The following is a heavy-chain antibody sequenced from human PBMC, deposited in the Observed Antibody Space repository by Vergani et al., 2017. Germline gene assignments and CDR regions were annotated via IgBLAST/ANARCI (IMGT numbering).Heavy chain of an antibody. V-gene: IGHV3-30*18. CDR2: ISYDGSKT. CDR3: AKGGYYDSSGYYNYYYYGMDV. CDR1: GFKFSQFG. Sequence: QVQLVESGGGVVQPGTSLRLSCEASGFKFSQFGMHWVRQGPGKGLEWVAFISYDGSKTQYADSEKGRVTISRDNSKNTVGLEMSSLRAEDTAVYYCAKGGYYDSSGYYNYYYYGMDVWGQGTTVTVSS. D-gene: IGHD3-22*01. J-gene: IGHJ6*02.